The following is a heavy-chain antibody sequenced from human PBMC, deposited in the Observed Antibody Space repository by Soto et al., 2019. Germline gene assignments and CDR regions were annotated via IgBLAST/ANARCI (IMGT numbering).Heavy chain of an antibody. V-gene: IGHV4-39*01. CDR2: IYYSGST. Sequence: SETLSVTCSVAGGSIGSSRYYWGWIRQPPGKGLEWIGSIYYSGSTYYNPSLKSRVTISVDTSKNQFSLEPSSVTAADTAVYYCARRPLIHSGSGSDYNEYYYYYMDVWGKGTTVTVSS. CDR3: ARRPLIHSGSGSDYNEYYYYYMDV. CDR1: GGSIGSSRYY. J-gene: IGHJ6*03. D-gene: IGHD3-10*01.